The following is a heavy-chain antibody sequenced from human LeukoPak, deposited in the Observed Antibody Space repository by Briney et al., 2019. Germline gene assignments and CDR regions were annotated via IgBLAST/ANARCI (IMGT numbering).Heavy chain of an antibody. Sequence: GASVKVSCKASGYTFTGYYMHWVRQAPGQGLEWMGWINPNSGGTNYAQKFQGRVTMTRDTSISTAYMELSRLRSDDTAVYYCARTTRIAAANDAFDIWGQGTMVTVSS. CDR2: INPNSGGT. V-gene: IGHV1-2*02. CDR1: GYTFTGYY. CDR3: ARTTRIAAANDAFDI. J-gene: IGHJ3*02. D-gene: IGHD6-13*01.